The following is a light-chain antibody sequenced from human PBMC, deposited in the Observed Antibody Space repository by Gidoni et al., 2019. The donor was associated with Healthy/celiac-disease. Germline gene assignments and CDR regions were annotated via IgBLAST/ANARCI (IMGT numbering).Light chain of an antibody. CDR1: QSVSSSY. J-gene: IGKJ5*01. CDR2: GAS. CDR3: QQYGSSIT. V-gene: IGKV3-20*01. Sequence: DIVLTQSPGTLSLSPGERATLSCRASQSVSSSYLAWYQQKPGQAPRLLIYGASSRATGIPDRFSGSGSGTDFTLTISRLEPEDFAVYSCQQYGSSITFGQGTRLEI.